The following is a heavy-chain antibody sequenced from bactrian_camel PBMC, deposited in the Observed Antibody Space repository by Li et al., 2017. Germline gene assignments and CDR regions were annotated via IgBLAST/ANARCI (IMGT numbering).Heavy chain of an antibody. D-gene: IGHD1*01. V-gene: IGHV3S53*01. CDR3: AADSWARCASNWARPEKPEFRY. J-gene: IGHJ4*01. CDR1: GASYC. CDR2: MSWGIT. Sequence: QVQLVESGGGSVETGGSLRLSCVASGASYCMGWFRQAPGKEHEGVALMSWGITSYADSVKGRFTISHVNSNNTLHLQMNSLKPEDTATYYCAADSWARCASNWARPEKPEFRYRGQGTQVTVS.